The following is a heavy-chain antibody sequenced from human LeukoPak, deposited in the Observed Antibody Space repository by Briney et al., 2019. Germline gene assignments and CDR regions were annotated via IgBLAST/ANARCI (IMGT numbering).Heavy chain of an antibody. CDR3: ARDFSVGSGWYSAYYFDY. Sequence: GGSLRLSCAASGFTFDDYAMHWVRQAPGKGLEWVSGISWNSGSIGYADSVKGRFTISRDNAKNSLYLQMNSLRAEDMAVYYCARDFSVGSGWYSAYYFDYWGQGTLVTVSS. V-gene: IGHV3-9*03. J-gene: IGHJ4*02. CDR2: ISWNSGSI. D-gene: IGHD6-19*01. CDR1: GFTFDDYA.